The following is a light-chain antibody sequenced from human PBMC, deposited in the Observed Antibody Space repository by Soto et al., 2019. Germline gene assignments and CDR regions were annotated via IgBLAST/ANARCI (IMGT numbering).Light chain of an antibody. CDR3: SSFTGSSYV. Sequence: QSVLTQPASVSGSPGQSITISCTGTSSDVGNNNYVSWYQQNPGKAPKVMIFDVTNRPSGVSNRFSGSKSGNTASLTISGLQAEDEADYYCSSFTGSSYVFGPGTKLTVL. J-gene: IGLJ1*01. V-gene: IGLV2-14*01. CDR1: SSDVGNNNY. CDR2: DVT.